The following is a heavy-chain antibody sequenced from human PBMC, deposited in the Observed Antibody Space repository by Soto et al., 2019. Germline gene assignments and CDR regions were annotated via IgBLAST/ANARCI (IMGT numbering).Heavy chain of an antibody. CDR2: IIPIFGTA. CDR1: GGTFSSYA. CDR3: ARSYYYDSSGYITLAQNFDY. D-gene: IGHD3-22*01. J-gene: IGHJ4*02. Sequence: SVKVSCKASGGTFSSYAISWVRQAPGQGLEWMGGIIPIFGTANYAQKFQGRVTITADESTSTAYMELSSLRSEDTAVYYCARSYYYDSSGYITLAQNFDYWGQGTLVTVSS. V-gene: IGHV1-69*13.